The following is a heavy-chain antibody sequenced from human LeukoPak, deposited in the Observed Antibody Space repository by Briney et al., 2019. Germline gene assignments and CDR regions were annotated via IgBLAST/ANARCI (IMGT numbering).Heavy chain of an antibody. J-gene: IGHJ3*02. CDR1: GFTFSSYS. CDR3: TSHTGTGDAFRPFHI. CDR2: ISPGGGTT. V-gene: IGHV3-23*01. D-gene: IGHD2-21*02. Sequence: GGSLRLSCAASGFTFSSYSMNWVRQAPGKGLEWVASISPGGGTTYYADSVKGRFTISRDNSNNTLYVEMTSLRAEDTAVYYCTSHTGTGDAFRPFHIWGQGTMVTVSS.